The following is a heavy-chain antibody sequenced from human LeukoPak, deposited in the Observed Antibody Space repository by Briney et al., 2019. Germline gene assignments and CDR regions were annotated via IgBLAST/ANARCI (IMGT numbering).Heavy chain of an antibody. CDR2: TYYRTKWYN. V-gene: IGHV6-1*01. D-gene: IGHD6-19*01. Sequence: SQTLSLTSAISGDSVSSNSAAWNWITQSPSRGLEWLGRTYYRTKWYNDYAVSVKSRITINPDTSKNQFSLQLNSVTPEDTAVYYCARVGPVAGTFDYCGQGTLVTVSS. CDR1: GDSVSSNSAA. CDR3: ARVGPVAGTFDY. J-gene: IGHJ4*02.